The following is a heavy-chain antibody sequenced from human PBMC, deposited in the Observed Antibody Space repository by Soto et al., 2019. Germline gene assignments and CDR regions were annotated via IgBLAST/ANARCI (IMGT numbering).Heavy chain of an antibody. CDR3: AGTSSLQSYYMDV. Sequence: SETLSLTCVISGASVSSNSAAWNWIIQSPSRGLECLGRTYYRARWYNDYAVSVRSRITVNADTSKNQFSLHLNSVTPEDTAVYYCAGTSSLQSYYMDVWDKGTKVTVSS. CDR1: GASVSSNSAA. CDR2: TYYRARWYN. V-gene: IGHV6-1*01. J-gene: IGHJ6*03. D-gene: IGHD2-15*01.